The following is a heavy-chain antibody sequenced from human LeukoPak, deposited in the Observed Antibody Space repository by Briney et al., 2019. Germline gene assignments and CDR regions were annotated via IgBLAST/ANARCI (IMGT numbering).Heavy chain of an antibody. CDR2: IYYSGSS. J-gene: IGHJ3*02. CDR3: ARDRHPYSSGWYGLAGAFDI. Sequence: KSSETLSLTCTVSGGSISSYYWSWIRQPPGKGLEWIGYIYYSGSSNYNPSLKSRVTISVDTSKNQFSLKLSSVTAADTAVYYCARDRHPYSSGWYGLAGAFDIWGQGTMVTVSS. CDR1: GGSISSYY. V-gene: IGHV4-59*12. D-gene: IGHD6-19*01.